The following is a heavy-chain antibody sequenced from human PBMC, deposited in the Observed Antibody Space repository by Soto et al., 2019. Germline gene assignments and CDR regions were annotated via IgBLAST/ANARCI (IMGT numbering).Heavy chain of an antibody. V-gene: IGHV4-34*01. D-gene: IGHD2-2*01. CDR3: ARGIGYCSSINCYSSRRLRFDS. Sequence: QVQLQQWGAGLLKPSETLSLTCAVYGGSFSGYYWTWIRQSPEKGLEWIGEVNHSGTTYYNPSLKTRVTISVPTPENKFSMKMSSVTAADTAVYYCARGIGYCSSINCYSSRRLRFDSWGQGTLVTVSS. CDR1: GGSFSGYY. CDR2: VNHSGTT. J-gene: IGHJ4*02.